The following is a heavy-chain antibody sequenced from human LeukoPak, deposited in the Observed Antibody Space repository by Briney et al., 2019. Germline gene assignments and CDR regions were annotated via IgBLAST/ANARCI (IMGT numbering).Heavy chain of an antibody. CDR2: VYTSGTT. V-gene: IGHV4-4*07. CDR1: GGSISTYY. Sequence: PSVTLSLTCTVSGGSISTYYWSWIRQHAGKRLEWIGRVYTSGTTTYNPSLKSRVTISVDTSKNQFSLNLRSVTAADTAVYFCAREVANHYEISAYCYSYFYMDVWGNGTTVAVSS. D-gene: IGHD3-22*01. J-gene: IGHJ6*03. CDR3: AREVANHYEISAYCYSYFYMDV.